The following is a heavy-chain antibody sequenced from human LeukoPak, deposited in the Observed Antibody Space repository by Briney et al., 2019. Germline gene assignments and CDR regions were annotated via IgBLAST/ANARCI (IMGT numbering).Heavy chain of an antibody. CDR2: IYYSGST. CDR3: ARHRTGSSGWYGGPYYFDY. Sequence: SETLSLTCTVSGGSISSSSYYWGWIRQPPGKGLEWIGSIYYSGSTYYNPSLKSRVTISVDTSKNQFSLKLSPVTAADTAVYYCARHRTGSSGWYGGPYYFDYWGQGTLVTVSS. D-gene: IGHD6-19*01. CDR1: GGSISSSSYY. V-gene: IGHV4-39*01. J-gene: IGHJ4*02.